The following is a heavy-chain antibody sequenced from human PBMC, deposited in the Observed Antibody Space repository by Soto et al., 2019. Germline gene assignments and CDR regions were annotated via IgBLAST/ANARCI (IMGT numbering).Heavy chain of an antibody. J-gene: IGHJ5*02. D-gene: IGHD5-12*01. Sequence: SQTLSLTCAISGDSVSSNAASWNWIRQSPSRGLEWLGRTYFRSKWYNDYAVSVKSRIIINPDTSNNQFSLQLNSVTPEDAAVYFCAKGDNLGPKTGYAFDPWGQGIMVTVSS. V-gene: IGHV6-1*01. CDR1: GDSVSSNAAS. CDR2: TYFRSKWYN. CDR3: AKGDNLGPKTGYAFDP.